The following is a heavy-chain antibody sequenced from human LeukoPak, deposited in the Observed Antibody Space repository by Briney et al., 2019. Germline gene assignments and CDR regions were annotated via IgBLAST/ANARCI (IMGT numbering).Heavy chain of an antibody. CDR1: GYTFTSYD. V-gene: IGHV1-8*01. CDR2: MNPNSGNT. J-gene: IGHJ4*02. CDR3: TREAKYSSSSFDY. Sequence: ASVKVSCKASGYTFTSYDINWVRQAPGQGLEWMGWMNPNSGNTGYAQKFHGRVTMTRNTSISTAYMELSSLRSEDTAVYYCTREAKYSSSSFDYWGQGTLVTVSS. D-gene: IGHD6-6*01.